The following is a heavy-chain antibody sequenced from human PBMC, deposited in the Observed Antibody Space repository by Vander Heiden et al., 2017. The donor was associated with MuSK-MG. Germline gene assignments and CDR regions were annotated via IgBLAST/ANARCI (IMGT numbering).Heavy chain of an antibody. CDR2: IYSGGST. Sequence: EVQLVESGGGLVQPGGSLRLPCAASGFTVSSNYMSWVRQAPGKGLEWVSVIYSGGSTNYADSVKGRFTISRDNSKNTLYLQMNSLRAEDTAVYYCARTVVVPAAADYWGQGTLVTVSS. CDR1: GFTVSSNY. V-gene: IGHV3-66*01. CDR3: ARTVVVPAAADY. J-gene: IGHJ4*02. D-gene: IGHD2-2*01.